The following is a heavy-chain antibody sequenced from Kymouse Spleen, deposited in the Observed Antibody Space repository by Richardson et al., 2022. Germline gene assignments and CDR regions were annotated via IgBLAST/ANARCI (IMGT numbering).Heavy chain of an antibody. CDR1: GFTFSSYS. J-gene: IGHJ6*02. D-gene: IGHD3-10*01. CDR2: ISSSSSYI. CDR3: ARDQGYYGSGSLPLHYYYYYGMDV. V-gene: IGHV3-21*03. Sequence: EVQLVESGGGLVKPGGSLRLSCAASGFTFSSYSMNWVRQAPGKGLEWVSSISSSSSYIYYADSVKGRFTISRDNAKNSLYLQMNSLRAEDTAVYYCARDQGYYGSGSLPLHYYYYYGMDVWGQGTTVTVSS.